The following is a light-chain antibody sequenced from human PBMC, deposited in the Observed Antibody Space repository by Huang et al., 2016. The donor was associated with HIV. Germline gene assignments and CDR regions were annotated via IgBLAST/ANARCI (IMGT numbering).Light chain of an antibody. Sequence: DIQMTQSPSSLDASVGDRGTITCQASQDITNYVNWYQQKPGKAPKLLIYDASNFDTGVPSRFSGGGSGTDFTFTISSLQPEDIATYYCQQYDNLITFGQGTRLEIK. V-gene: IGKV1-33*01. CDR3: QQYDNLIT. CDR2: DAS. CDR1: QDITNY. J-gene: IGKJ5*01.